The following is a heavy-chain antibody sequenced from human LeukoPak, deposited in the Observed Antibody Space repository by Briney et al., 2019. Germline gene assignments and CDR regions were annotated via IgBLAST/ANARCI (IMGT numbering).Heavy chain of an antibody. J-gene: IGHJ4*02. CDR1: GDSVSSNSAA. Sequence: SQTLSLTCAISGDSVSSNSAAWNWIRQSPSRGLEWLGRTYYRSKWYNDYAVSVKSRITINPDTSKNQFSLQLNSVTPEDTAVYYCAGGVMITFGGVIVTPYFDYWGQGTLVTVSS. V-gene: IGHV6-1*01. CDR3: AGGVMITFGGVIVTPYFDY. CDR2: TYYRSKWYN. D-gene: IGHD3-16*02.